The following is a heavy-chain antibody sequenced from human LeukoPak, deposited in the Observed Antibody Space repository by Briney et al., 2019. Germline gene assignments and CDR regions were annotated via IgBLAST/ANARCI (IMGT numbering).Heavy chain of an antibody. CDR3: ARAVLDILSGYEHFDY. D-gene: IGHD3-9*01. CDR2: IKQDGSEK. J-gene: IGHJ4*02. Sequence: GGSLRLSCAASGFTFSSYWMSWVRQAPGKGLEWVANIKQDGSEKYYVDSVKGRFTISRDNAKNSLYLQMNSLRAEDTAVYYCARAVLDILSGYEHFDYWGQGTLVTVSS. V-gene: IGHV3-7*01. CDR1: GFTFSSYW.